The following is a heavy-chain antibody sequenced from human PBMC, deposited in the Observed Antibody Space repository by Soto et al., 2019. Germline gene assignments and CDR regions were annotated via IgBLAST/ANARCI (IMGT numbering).Heavy chain of an antibody. CDR3: VRAHVLGFPNWFDP. Sequence: APVKLSCKASGYIFRADFIGWVRQAPGQGLEWLGWINPHSGATNYAQKFLGRVTMSADTSASTAYMDLARLKSDDTAVYYCVRAHVLGFPNWFDPRRRGTLVTVSS. J-gene: IGHJ5*02. CDR1: GYIFRADF. V-gene: IGHV1-2*02. CDR2: INPHSGAT. D-gene: IGHD2-8*01.